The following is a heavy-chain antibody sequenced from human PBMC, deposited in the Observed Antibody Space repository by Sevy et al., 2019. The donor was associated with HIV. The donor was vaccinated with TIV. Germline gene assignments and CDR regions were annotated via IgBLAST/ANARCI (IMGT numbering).Heavy chain of an antibody. CDR3: TRVEGATDWGMDV. J-gene: IGHJ6*02. CDR2: IRRKSYGGTI. V-gene: IGHV3-49*04. D-gene: IGHD1-26*01. Sequence: GGSLRLSCTASGFTFGDYTVSWVRQAPGKGLEWVGFIRRKSYGGTIEYAASVKGRVTISNDTSKSIAYLQMNSLKTEDTALYVCTRVEGATDWGMDVWGQGTTVTVSS. CDR1: GFTFGDYT.